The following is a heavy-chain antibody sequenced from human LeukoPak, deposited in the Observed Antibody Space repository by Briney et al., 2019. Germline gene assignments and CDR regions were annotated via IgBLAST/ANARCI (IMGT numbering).Heavy chain of an antibody. CDR2: IIPIFGTA. V-gene: IGHV1-69*13. Sequence: SVKVSCKASGGTFSSYAISWVRQAPGQGLEWMGGIIPIFGTANYAQKFQGRVTVTADESTSTAYMELSSLRSEDTAVYYGASSMVRGAPGAFDIWGQGTMVTVSS. CDR3: ASSMVRGAPGAFDI. J-gene: IGHJ3*02. D-gene: IGHD3-10*01. CDR1: GGTFSSYA.